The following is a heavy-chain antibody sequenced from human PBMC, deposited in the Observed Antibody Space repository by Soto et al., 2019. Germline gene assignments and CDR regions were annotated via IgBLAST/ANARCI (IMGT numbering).Heavy chain of an antibody. V-gene: IGHV3-23*01. CDR3: VGYCSGGSCYDYYYMDV. J-gene: IGHJ6*03. CDR2: ISGSGGST. CDR1: GFTFSSYA. Sequence: VQLLESGGGLVQPGGSLRLSCAASGFTFSSYAMSWVRQAPGKGLEWVSAISGSGGSTYYADSVKGRFTISRDNSKNTLYLQMNSLRAEDTAVYYCVGYCSGGSCYDYYYMDVWGKGATVTVSS. D-gene: IGHD2-15*01.